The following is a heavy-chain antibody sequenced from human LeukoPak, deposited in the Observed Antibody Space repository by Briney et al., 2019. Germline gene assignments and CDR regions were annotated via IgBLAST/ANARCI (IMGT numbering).Heavy chain of an antibody. Sequence: GGSLRLSCAASGFTFSSYGMHWVRQAPGRGLEWVAVIWYDGSNKYYADSVKGRFTISRDNSKNTLYLQMNSLRAEDTAVYYCAKDRWVAGTVCFDYWGQGTLVTVSS. D-gene: IGHD6-19*01. CDR3: AKDRWVAGTVCFDY. J-gene: IGHJ4*02. V-gene: IGHV3-33*06. CDR2: IWYDGSNK. CDR1: GFTFSSYG.